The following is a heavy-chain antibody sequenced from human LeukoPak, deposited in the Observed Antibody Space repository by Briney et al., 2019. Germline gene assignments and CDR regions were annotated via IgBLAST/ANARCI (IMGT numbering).Heavy chain of an antibody. CDR2: IIPILGIA. V-gene: IGHV1-69*02. CDR3: ARTGDSGYDIYYFDY. D-gene: IGHD5-12*01. Sequence: SSVKVSCKASGGTFSSYTISWLRQAPGQGLEWMGRIIPILGIANYAQKFQGRVTITADKSTSTAYMELSSLRSEDTAVYNCARTGDSGYDIYYFDYWGQGTLVTVSS. CDR1: GGTFSSYT. J-gene: IGHJ4*02.